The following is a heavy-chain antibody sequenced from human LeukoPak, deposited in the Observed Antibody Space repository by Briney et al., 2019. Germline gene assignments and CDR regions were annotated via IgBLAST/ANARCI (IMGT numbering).Heavy chain of an antibody. J-gene: IGHJ4*02. D-gene: IGHD2-2*01. CDR2: INPNSGET. CDR3: ARVGTSYCSTRYGCYPVWYFDN. V-gene: IGHV1-2*02. CDR1: GYTFNANY. Sequence: ASVKVSCKASGYTFNANYIHWVRQAPGQGLEWMGWINPNSGETNYSQKFQGRVIVTRDTSISTAYMELSRLTSDDTAVYYCARVGTSYCSTRYGCYPVWYFDNWGQGTLVTASA.